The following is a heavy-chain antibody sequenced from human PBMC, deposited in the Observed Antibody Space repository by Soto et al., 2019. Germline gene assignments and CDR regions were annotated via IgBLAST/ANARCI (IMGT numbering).Heavy chain of an antibody. J-gene: IGHJ6*02. CDR2: IKPDGSEL. CDR3: ARESLLKSIPIYRYFYYAMDL. V-gene: IGHV3-7*03. Sequence: EVQLVESGGGLVLPGGSPRLSCAASGFIFSSSWMTWVRQAPGKGLEWVANIKPDGSELYYADSVKGRFTISRDNARNSLYLQMSSLRAEDTAVYYCARESLLKSIPIYRYFYYAMDLWGQGTTVIVSS. CDR1: GFIFSSSW. D-gene: IGHD2-2*02.